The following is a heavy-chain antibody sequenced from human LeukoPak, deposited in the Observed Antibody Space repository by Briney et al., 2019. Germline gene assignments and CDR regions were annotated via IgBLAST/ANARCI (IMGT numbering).Heavy chain of an antibody. Sequence: GGSLRLSCAASGFTISSNSMDWVRQAPGKGLQWVSVIYSGGSTYYTDSVKGRFTISRDNSKNTLHLQMNSLRAEDTAVYYCARENNFGSGMDVWGQGTTVAVSS. V-gene: IGHV3-53*01. J-gene: IGHJ6*02. CDR2: IYSGGST. D-gene: IGHD3-10*01. CDR3: ARENNFGSGMDV. CDR1: GFTISSNS.